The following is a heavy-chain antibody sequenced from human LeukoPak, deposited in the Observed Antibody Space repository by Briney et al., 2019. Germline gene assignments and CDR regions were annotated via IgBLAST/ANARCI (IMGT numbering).Heavy chain of an antibody. Sequence: SETLSLTCTVSGGSINNTLFYWGWIRQPPGKGLEWIGTVYYDGINYSSPSLKSRVATSVDTSKNQFSLRLSSVTAADTAVYYCARVGPSSSWYGEFDYWAREPWSPSPQ. D-gene: IGHD6-13*01. V-gene: IGHV4-39*07. CDR2: VYYDGIN. J-gene: IGHJ4*02. CDR3: ARVGPSSSWYGEFDY. CDR1: GGSINNTLFY.